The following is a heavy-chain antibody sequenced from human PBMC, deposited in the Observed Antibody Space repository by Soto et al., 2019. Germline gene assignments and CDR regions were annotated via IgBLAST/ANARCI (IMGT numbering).Heavy chain of an antibody. D-gene: IGHD5-12*01. CDR3: TRSPPRSIKVAINFDY. V-gene: IGHV3-73*01. CDR1: GFIFSDSA. Sequence: GGSLRLSCAASGFIFSDSAMHWVRQASGKGLEWVGRIRSKGYNYATAYAASVKGRFTISRDDSKNMAYLQMNSLKTEDTALYYCTRSPPRSIKVAINFDYWGQGTLVTVSS. J-gene: IGHJ4*02. CDR2: IRSKGYNYAT.